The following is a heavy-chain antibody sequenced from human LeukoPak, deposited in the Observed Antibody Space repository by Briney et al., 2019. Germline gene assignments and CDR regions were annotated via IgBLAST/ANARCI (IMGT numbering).Heavy chain of an antibody. D-gene: IGHD2-21*02. CDR3: AKIGLIVVVTAWFDP. J-gene: IGHJ5*02. CDR1: GFMFFSHS. CDR2: ISGSGGST. Sequence: GGSLRLSCAASGFMFFSHSMNWVRQAPGKGLEWVSAISGSGGSTYYADSVKGRFTISRDNSKNTLYLQMNSLRAEDTAVYYCAKIGLIVVVTAWFDPWGQGTLVTVSS. V-gene: IGHV3-23*01.